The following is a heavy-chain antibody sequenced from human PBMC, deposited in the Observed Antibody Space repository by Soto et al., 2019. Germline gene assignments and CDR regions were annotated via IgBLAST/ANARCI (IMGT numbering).Heavy chain of an antibody. Sequence: EVQLVETGGGLIQPGGSLRLSCAASGFTVSNTYMTWVRQPPGKGLECVSVIYTAGGTNYADSVKGRFIISRDNSKNTLYLQVNSLRAEDTAVYYCARALPVAKGGFDPWGQGTLVTVSS. V-gene: IGHV3-53*02. CDR3: ARALPVAKGGFDP. CDR1: GFTVSNTY. CDR2: IYTAGGT. J-gene: IGHJ5*02. D-gene: IGHD2-2*01.